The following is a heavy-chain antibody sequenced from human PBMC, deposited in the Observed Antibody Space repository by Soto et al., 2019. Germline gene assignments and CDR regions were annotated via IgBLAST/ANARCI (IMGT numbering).Heavy chain of an antibody. D-gene: IGHD4-4*01. CDR2: IWYDGSNK. CDR3: ARGLAYYSNFPAIDY. V-gene: IGHV3-33*01. Sequence: PGGSLRLSCAASGFTFSSYGMHWVRQAPGKGLEWVAVIWYDGSNKYYADSVKGRFIISRDNSKNTLYLQMNSLRAEDTAVYYCARGLAYYSNFPAIDYWGQGTLVTVSS. CDR1: GFTFSSYG. J-gene: IGHJ4*02.